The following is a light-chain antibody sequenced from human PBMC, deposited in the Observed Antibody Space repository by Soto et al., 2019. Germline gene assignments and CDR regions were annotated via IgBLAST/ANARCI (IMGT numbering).Light chain of an antibody. CDR2: RNN. CDR1: SSQTGSNY. Sequence: QCALTQPPSGSGTPRPRVNITCFGRSSQTGSNYVYWYQQLPGTAPKLLIYRNNQRPSGVPDRFSGSKSGTSASLAISGLRSEDEADYYCAAWDDSLSGHFYVFGNGTKVTVL. V-gene: IGLV1-47*01. CDR3: AAWDDSLSGHFYV. J-gene: IGLJ1*01.